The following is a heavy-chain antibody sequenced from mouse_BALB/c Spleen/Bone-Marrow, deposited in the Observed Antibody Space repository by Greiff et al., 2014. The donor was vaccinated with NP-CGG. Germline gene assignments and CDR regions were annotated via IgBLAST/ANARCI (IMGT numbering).Heavy chain of an antibody. Sequence: EVQLQQSGPELVKPGASVKISCKASGYTFTDYNMHWVKQSHGKSLEWIGYIYPYNGGTVYKQKFKSKATLTVDNSSSTANMELRSLTSEDSAVYYCARGAAYGYYLGLAYWGQGTLATVSA. CDR1: GYTFTDYN. CDR2: IYPYNGGT. D-gene: IGHD2-3*01. V-gene: IGHV1S29*02. J-gene: IGHJ3*01. CDR3: ARGAAYGYYLGLAY.